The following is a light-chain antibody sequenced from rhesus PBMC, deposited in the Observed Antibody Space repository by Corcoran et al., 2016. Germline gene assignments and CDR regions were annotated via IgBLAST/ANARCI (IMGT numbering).Light chain of an antibody. CDR2: EVS. J-gene: IGKJ2*01. CDR3: EQTLQTPYS. Sequence: DIVMTQTPLSLSVTPGEPASISCRSSQSLLHSNGYTYLHWYLQTPGQSPQLLIYEVSNRASGVPDRCGGSGSGTGFTMKISRVEAEDVGVYYCEQTLQTPYSFGQGTKVEIK. V-gene: IGKV2-78*01. CDR1: QSLLHSNGYTY.